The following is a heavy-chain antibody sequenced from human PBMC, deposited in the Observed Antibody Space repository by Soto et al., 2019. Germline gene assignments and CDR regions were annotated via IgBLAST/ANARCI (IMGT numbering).Heavy chain of an antibody. CDR2: IHYSGST. V-gene: IGHV4-59*01. Sequence: WTWIRPPPGKGLEWIGNIHYSGSTNYSPSLKGRVIISVDTSENQSSLKLSSVTTADTAVYYCTVGGAGHPFDYWGQGTLVTVSS. J-gene: IGHJ4*02. D-gene: IGHD3-16*01. CDR3: TVGGAGHPFDY.